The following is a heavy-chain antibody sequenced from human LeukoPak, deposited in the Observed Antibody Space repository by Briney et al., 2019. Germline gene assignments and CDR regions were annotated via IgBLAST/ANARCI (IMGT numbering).Heavy chain of an antibody. CDR2: ISTDGSST. V-gene: IGHV3-74*01. CDR1: GFIFNAYG. J-gene: IGHJ5*02. D-gene: IGHD4-23*01. CDR3: ARDNSPGWFDP. Sequence: PGGSLRLSCAASGFIFNAYGMHWVRQAPGKGLVWVSRISTDGSSTSYADSVKGRFTISRDNAKNTVYLQMNSLRAEDTALYYCARDNSPGWFDPWGQGTLVTVSS.